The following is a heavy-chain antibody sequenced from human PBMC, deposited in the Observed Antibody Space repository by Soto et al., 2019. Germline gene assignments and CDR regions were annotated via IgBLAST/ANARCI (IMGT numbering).Heavy chain of an antibody. J-gene: IGHJ6*02. CDR1: GFPFSTYD. D-gene: IGHD3-10*01. Sequence: QVRLVESGGGVVKPGRSLRLSCAASGFPFSTYDMHWVRQAPGSGLEWVAVISNDGGKQYYAASVKGRFTISRDNSKNMLYLQMNNLRPEDTVLYYCADPGSTELDVWGQGTTVTVSS. CDR2: ISNDGGKQ. CDR3: ADPGSTELDV. V-gene: IGHV3-30*03.